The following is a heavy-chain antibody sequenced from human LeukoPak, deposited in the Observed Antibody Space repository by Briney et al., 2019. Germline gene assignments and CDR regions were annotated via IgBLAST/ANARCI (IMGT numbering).Heavy chain of an antibody. D-gene: IGHD3-22*01. V-gene: IGHV3-48*04. CDR3: ARDSYYYDSSGYPGY. CDR1: GFTFSSYA. Sequence: GGSLRLSCAASGFTFSSYAMSWVRQAPGKGLEWVSYISSSSSTIYYADSVKGRFTISRDNAKNSLYLQMNSLRAEDTAVYYCARDSYYYDSSGYPGYWGQGTLVTVSS. CDR2: ISSSSSTI. J-gene: IGHJ4*02.